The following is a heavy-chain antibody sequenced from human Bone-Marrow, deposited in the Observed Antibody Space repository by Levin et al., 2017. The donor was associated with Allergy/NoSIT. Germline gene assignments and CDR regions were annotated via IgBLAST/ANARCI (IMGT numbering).Heavy chain of an antibody. CDR1: GFSFGTYA. CDR2: IGGTADAT. V-gene: IGHV3-23*01. CDR3: AKGGDGYSWGWTAFDY. Sequence: GGSLRLSCAASGFSFGTYAMSWVRQAPGKGLEWVSSIGGTADATYYAASVKGRFIISRDNSKDTLFLHMRSLRVEDTGLYYCAKGGDGYSWGWTAFDYWGHGSVVTVSS. J-gene: IGHJ4*01. D-gene: IGHD5-24*01.